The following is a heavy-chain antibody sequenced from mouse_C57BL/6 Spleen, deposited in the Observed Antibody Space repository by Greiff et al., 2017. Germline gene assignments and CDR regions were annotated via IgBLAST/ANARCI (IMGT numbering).Heavy chain of an antibody. CDR3: ARPIYYDYDGGFDY. Sequence: VQLQQSGPELVKPGASVKISCKASGYSFTGYYMNWVKQSPEKSLEWIGEINPSTGGTTYNQKFKAKATLTVDKSSSTAYMQLKSLTSEDSAVYYCARPIYYDYDGGFDYWGQGTLVTVSA. CDR2: INPSTGGT. V-gene: IGHV1-42*01. D-gene: IGHD2-4*01. J-gene: IGHJ3*01. CDR1: GYSFTGYY.